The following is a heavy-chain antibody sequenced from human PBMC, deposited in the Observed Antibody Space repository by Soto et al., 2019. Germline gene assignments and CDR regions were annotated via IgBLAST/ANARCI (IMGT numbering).Heavy chain of an antibody. CDR1: GFSFSDSA. CDR3: TRHTVDY. CDR2: TRSKSQGYAT. D-gene: IGHD4-4*01. Sequence: EVQLVESGGGLVQPGGSLKLSCAASGFSFSDSAIHWVRQAPGKGLEWVGRTRSKSQGYATAFAASVKGRFTISRDESTNTVYLQMNTLKTEDTAVYYCTRHTVDYWGQGTLVTVSS. V-gene: IGHV3-73*02. J-gene: IGHJ4*02.